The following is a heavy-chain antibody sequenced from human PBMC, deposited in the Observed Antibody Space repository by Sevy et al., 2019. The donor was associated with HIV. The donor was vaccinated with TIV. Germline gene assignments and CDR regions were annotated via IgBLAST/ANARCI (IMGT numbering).Heavy chain of an antibody. Sequence: GGSLRLSCAASGFTFSSYWMHWVRQAPGKGLVWVSRINSDGSSTSYADSVKGRFTISRDNAKNTLYLQMNSLRAEDTAVYYCARESGEYSSSSYYYYYGMDVWGQGTTVTVSS. V-gene: IGHV3-74*01. J-gene: IGHJ6*02. CDR3: ARESGEYSSSSYYYYYGMDV. CDR2: INSDGSST. CDR1: GFTFSSYW. D-gene: IGHD6-6*01.